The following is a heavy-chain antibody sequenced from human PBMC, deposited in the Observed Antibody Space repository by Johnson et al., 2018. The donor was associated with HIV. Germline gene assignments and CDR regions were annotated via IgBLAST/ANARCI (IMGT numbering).Heavy chain of an antibody. V-gene: IGHV3-30-3*01. D-gene: IGHD3-22*01. CDR3: ARDRAIVVAYDAFDI. CDR1: GFTFSSYA. CDR2: TSNDGGNK. Sequence: QVQLVESGGGVVQPGRSLRLSCAASGFTFSSYAMHWVRQAPGKGLEWVAVTSNDGGNKYYADSVKGRFTISRDNAKNSLYLQMNSLRAEDTAVYYCARDRAIVVAYDAFDIWGQGTMVTVSS. J-gene: IGHJ3*02.